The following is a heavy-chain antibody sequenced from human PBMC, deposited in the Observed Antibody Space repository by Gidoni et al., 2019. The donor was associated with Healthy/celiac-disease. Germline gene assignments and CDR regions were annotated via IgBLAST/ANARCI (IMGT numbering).Heavy chain of an antibody. CDR2: IWYDGSNK. CDR3: ARDPTDYDSSGYLDY. Sequence: QVQLVESGGGVVQPGRSLRLSCAASGFTFSSYGMHWVRQAPGKGLEWVAVIWYDGSNKYYADSVKGRFTISRDNSKNTLYLQMNSLRAEDTAVYYCARDPTDYDSSGYLDYWGQGTLVTVSS. D-gene: IGHD3-22*01. J-gene: IGHJ4*02. CDR1: GFTFSSYG. V-gene: IGHV3-33*01.